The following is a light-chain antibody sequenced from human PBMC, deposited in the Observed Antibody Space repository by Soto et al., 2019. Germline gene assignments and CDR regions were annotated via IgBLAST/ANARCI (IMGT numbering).Light chain of an antibody. Sequence: AIQLTQSPSSLSASVGDRVTLTCRASQGISSALVWYQQKPGEAPKVLIYDASKLESGVPSRFSGGGSGTDFTLTIRNLQPEDLATYHCQQFNNYPRTFGQGTKLEIK. J-gene: IGKJ2*01. V-gene: IGKV1D-13*01. CDR2: DAS. CDR1: QGISSA. CDR3: QQFNNYPRT.